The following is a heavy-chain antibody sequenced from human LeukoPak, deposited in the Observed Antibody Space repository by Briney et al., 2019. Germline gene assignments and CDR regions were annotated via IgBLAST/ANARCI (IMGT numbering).Heavy chain of an antibody. V-gene: IGHV3-74*01. Sequence: PGGSLRLSCAASGFTFSSYWMHWVRQAPGKGLVWVSRINSDGSSTSYADSVKGRFTISRDNAKNTLYLQMNSLRAEDTAVYYCAKEVLYSGYEPPDYWGQGTLVTVSS. CDR1: GFTFSSYW. CDR2: INSDGSST. J-gene: IGHJ4*02. CDR3: AKEVLYSGYEPPDY. D-gene: IGHD5-12*01.